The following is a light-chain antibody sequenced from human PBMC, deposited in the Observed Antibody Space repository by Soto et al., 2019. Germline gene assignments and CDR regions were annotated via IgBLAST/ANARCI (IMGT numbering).Light chain of an antibody. J-gene: IGKJ1*01. V-gene: IGKV3-15*01. CDR1: QSVSSSY. Sequence: EIVLTQSPCTLSLSPGERATLSCRASQSVSSSYLAWYQQKPGQAPRLLIYGASTRATGIPARFSGSGSGTEFTLTISSMQSEDFAAYYCQQYNNWPPWTFGQGTKVDIK. CDR3: QQYNNWPPWT. CDR2: GAS.